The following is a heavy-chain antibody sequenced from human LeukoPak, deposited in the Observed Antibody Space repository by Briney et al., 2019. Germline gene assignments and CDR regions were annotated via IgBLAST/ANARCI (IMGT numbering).Heavy chain of an antibody. Sequence: GGSLRFSCAASGFTVTSNYMSWVRQAPGKGLEWVSVIYSGGSTYYADSVKGRFTISTDNSKNTLYLQMNSLRAEDTAVYYCARGGERLAATRYWGQGTLVTVSS. CDR2: IYSGGST. CDR3: ARGGERLAATRY. CDR1: GFTVTSNY. V-gene: IGHV3-66*01. J-gene: IGHJ4*02. D-gene: IGHD6-13*01.